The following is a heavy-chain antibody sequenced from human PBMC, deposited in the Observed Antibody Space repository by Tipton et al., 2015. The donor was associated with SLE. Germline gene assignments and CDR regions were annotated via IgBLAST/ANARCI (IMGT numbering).Heavy chain of an antibody. CDR2: IYHSGST. CDR3: ARGWYPDY. D-gene: IGHD6-19*01. V-gene: IGHV4-38-2*01. CDR1: GYSISSGYY. Sequence: TLSLTCAVSGYSISSGYYWGWIRQPPGKGLEWIGSIYHSGSTYYNPSLKSRVTISVDTSKNQFSLKLSSVTAADTAVYYCARGWYPDYWGQGTLVTVSS. J-gene: IGHJ4*02.